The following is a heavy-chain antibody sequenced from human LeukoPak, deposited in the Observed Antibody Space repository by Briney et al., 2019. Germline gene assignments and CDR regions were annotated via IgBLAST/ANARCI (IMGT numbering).Heavy chain of an antibody. V-gene: IGHV4-4*07. CDR1: GGSISSYY. CDR3: ARDSAYCGGDCYEGAFDI. Sequence: SETLSLTCTASGGSISSYYWSWIRQPAGKGLEWIGRIYTSGSTNYNPSLKSRVTMSVDTSKNQFSLKLSSVTAADTAVYYCARDSAYCGGDCYEGAFDIWGQGTMVTVSS. D-gene: IGHD2-21*02. J-gene: IGHJ3*02. CDR2: IYTSGST.